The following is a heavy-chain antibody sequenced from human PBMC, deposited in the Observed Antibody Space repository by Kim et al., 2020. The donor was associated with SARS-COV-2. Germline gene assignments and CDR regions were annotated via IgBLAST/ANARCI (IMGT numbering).Heavy chain of an antibody. J-gene: IGHJ4*02. V-gene: IGHV3-23*01. CDR1: GFTFSSYA. Sequence: GGSLRLSCAASGFTFSSYAMSWVRQAPGKGLEWVSAISGSGGSTYYADSVKGRFTISRDNSKNTLYLQMNSLRAEDTAVYYCARREYYYGSGSYYEVRYYFAYWGQGTLVTVSS. D-gene: IGHD3-10*01. CDR3: ARREYYYGSGSYYEVRYYFAY. CDR2: ISGSGGST.